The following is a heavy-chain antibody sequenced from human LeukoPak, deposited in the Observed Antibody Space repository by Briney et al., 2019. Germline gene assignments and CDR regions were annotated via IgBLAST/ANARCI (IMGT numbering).Heavy chain of an antibody. Sequence: GGSLRLSCAASGFTFSSYGMHWVRQAPVKGLEWVAVISYDGSNKYYADSVKGRFTISRDNSKNTLYLQMNSLRAEDTAVYYCAKDARLIFDYWGQGTLVTVSS. D-gene: IGHD1-1*01. V-gene: IGHV3-30*18. CDR2: ISYDGSNK. CDR1: GFTFSSYG. J-gene: IGHJ4*02. CDR3: AKDARLIFDY.